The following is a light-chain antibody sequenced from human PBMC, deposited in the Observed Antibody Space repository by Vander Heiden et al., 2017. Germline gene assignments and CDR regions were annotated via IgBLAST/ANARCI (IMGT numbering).Light chain of an antibody. CDR1: NIGSKS. CDR2: YDS. J-gene: IGLJ3*02. CDR3: QVWDSSSDHWV. Sequence: SYVLTQPPSVSVAPGQTARVTWGGNNIGSKSVHWYQHKPGQAPVLVVYYDSDRPSGIPERFSGSNSGNTATLTISRVEAGDEADYYCQVWDSSSDHWVFGGGTKLTVL. V-gene: IGLV3-21*02.